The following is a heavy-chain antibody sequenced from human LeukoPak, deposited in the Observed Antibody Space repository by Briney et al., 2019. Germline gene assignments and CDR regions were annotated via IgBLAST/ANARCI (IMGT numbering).Heavy chain of an antibody. D-gene: IGHD3-22*01. CDR2: INHSGST. Sequence: PSETLSLACAVSGGSFSGYYWSWIRQPPGKGLEWIGEINHSGSTNYNPSLKSRVTISVDTSKNQSSLKLSSVTAADTAVYYCASGQGSSGRFDYWGQGTLVTVSS. CDR1: GGSFSGYY. CDR3: ASGQGSSGRFDY. J-gene: IGHJ4*02. V-gene: IGHV4-34*01.